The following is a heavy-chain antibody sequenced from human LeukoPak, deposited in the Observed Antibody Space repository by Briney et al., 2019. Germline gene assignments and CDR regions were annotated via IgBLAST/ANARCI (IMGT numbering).Heavy chain of an antibody. J-gene: IGHJ6*03. D-gene: IGHD6-6*01. CDR1: GSTFSSYA. V-gene: IGHV1-69*05. CDR3: ARARPLYSSSSDYYYYYMDV. CDR2: IIPIFGTA. Sequence: SVKVSCKASGSTFSSYAISWVRQAPGQGLEWMGGIIPIFGTANYAQKFQGRVTITTDESTSTAYMELSSLRSEDTAVYYCARARPLYSSSSDYYYYYMDVWGKGTTVTVSS.